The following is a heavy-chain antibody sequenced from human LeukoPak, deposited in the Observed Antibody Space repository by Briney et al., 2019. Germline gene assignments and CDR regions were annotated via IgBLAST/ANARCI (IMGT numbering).Heavy chain of an antibody. J-gene: IGHJ6*03. Sequence: SETLSLTCTVSGGSISSSSYYWGWIRQPPGKGLEWIGSIYYSGSTYYNPSLKSRVTISVDTSKNQFSLKLSSVTAADTAVYYCARHTLQSSSWPNYYYYYYMDVWGKGTTVTVSS. D-gene: IGHD6-13*01. CDR3: ARHTLQSSSWPNYYYYYYMDV. CDR1: GGSISSSSYY. CDR2: IYYSGST. V-gene: IGHV4-39*07.